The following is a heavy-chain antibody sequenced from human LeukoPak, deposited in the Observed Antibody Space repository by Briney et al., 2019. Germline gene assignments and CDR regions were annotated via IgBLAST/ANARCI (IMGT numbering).Heavy chain of an antibody. Sequence: SETLSLTCAVSGGSISSNNWWTSVRQAPGKGLEWIGEIYPYGTTNYNPSLKGRVTISVDKSKNQFSLKFNSVTAADTAVYYCARGPSLGAHLDYWGEGAVDPVSS. CDR1: GGSISSNNW. CDR2: IYPYGTT. V-gene: IGHV4-4*02. J-gene: IGHJ4*02. D-gene: IGHD1-26*01. CDR3: ARGPSLGAHLDY.